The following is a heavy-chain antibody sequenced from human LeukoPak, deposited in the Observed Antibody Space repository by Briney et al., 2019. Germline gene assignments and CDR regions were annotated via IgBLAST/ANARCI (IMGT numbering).Heavy chain of an antibody. D-gene: IGHD6-19*01. CDR1: GYTFTSYY. Sequence: ASVKVSCKASGYTFTSYYMHWVRQAPGQGLGWMGIINPSGGSTSYAQKFQGRVTMTRDTSISTAYMELSRLRSDDTAVYYCARDEAVADTDYWGQGTLVTVSS. J-gene: IGHJ4*02. CDR2: INPSGGST. V-gene: IGHV1-46*01. CDR3: ARDEAVADTDY.